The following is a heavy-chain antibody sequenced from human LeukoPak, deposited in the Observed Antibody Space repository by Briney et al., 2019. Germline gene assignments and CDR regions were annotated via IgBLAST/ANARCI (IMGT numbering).Heavy chain of an antibody. J-gene: IGHJ6*03. D-gene: IGHD3-3*01. CDR2: IIPIFGTA. Sequence: GASVKVSCKASGGTFSSSAISWVRQAPGQGLEWMGGIIPIFGTANYAQKFQGRVTITTDESTSTAYMELSSLRSEDTAVYYCARSAVVDFWSGYYASRGNYYYYHMDVWGKGTTVTVSS. CDR3: ARSAVVDFWSGYYASRGNYYYYHMDV. CDR1: GGTFSSSA. V-gene: IGHV1-69*05.